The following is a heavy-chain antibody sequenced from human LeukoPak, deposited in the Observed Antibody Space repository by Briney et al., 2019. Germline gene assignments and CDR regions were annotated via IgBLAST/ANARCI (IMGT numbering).Heavy chain of an antibody. CDR3: AKNGVNYWYFDL. J-gene: IGHJ2*01. V-gene: IGHV3-23*01. Sequence: SGGSLRLSCAASGFTFSSYAMSWVRQAPGKGLEWVSGISGSGGGTYNAGSVKGRFTISRDNSKNTLYLQMNSLRAEDTAVYYCAKNGVNYWYFDLWGRGTLVTVSS. CDR1: GFTFSSYA. CDR2: ISGSGGGT. D-gene: IGHD2-8*01.